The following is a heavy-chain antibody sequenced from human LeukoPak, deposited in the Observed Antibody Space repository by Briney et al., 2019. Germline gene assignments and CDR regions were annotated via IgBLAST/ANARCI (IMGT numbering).Heavy chain of an antibody. CDR3: AREMVRGAKFDY. D-gene: IGHD3-10*01. J-gene: IGHJ4*02. Sequence: PSETLSLTCTVSGGSISSGSYYWSWIWQPAGKGLEGIGRIYTSGSTNYNPSLKSRVTISVDTSKNQFSLKLSSVTAADTAVYYCAREMVRGAKFDYWGQGTLVTVSS. CDR2: IYTSGST. V-gene: IGHV4-61*02. CDR1: GGSISSGSYY.